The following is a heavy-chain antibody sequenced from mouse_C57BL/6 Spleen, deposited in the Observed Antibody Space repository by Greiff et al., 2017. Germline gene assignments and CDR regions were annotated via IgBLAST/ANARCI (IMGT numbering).Heavy chain of an antibody. Sequence: VQRVESGGGLVKPGGSLKLSCAASGFTFSDYGMHWVRQAPEKGLEWLGVIWSGGSTDYNAAFISRLCISKDNSKSQMFFKRNSLQADDTAIYYCARETAQAGFAYWGQGTLVTVSA. CDR1: GFTFSDYG. J-gene: IGHJ3*01. CDR2: IWSGGST. V-gene: IGHV2-2*01. D-gene: IGHD3-2*02. CDR3: ARETAQAGFAY.